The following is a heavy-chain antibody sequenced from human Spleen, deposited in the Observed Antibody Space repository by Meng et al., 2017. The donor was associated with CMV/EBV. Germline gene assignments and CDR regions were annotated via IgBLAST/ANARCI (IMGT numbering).Heavy chain of an antibody. CDR1: GFTFSSYW. J-gene: IGHJ6*02. Sequence: GGSLRLSCAASGFTFSSYWMSWVRQAPGKGLEWVANIKQDGSEKYYVDSVKGRFTISRDNAKNSLYLQMNSLRAEDTAVYYCAREGGGSWNYADVWGQGTTVTVSS. D-gene: IGHD1-7*01. CDR2: IKQDGSEK. CDR3: AREGGGSWNYADV. V-gene: IGHV3-7*01.